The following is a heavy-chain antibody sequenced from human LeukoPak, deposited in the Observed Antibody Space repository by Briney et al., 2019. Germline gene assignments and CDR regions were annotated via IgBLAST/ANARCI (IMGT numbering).Heavy chain of an antibody. V-gene: IGHV3-20*04. Sequence: GGSLRLSCAASGFTFDDYGMSWVRQAPGKGLEWVSGINWNGGSTGYADSVKGRFTISRDNAKNSLYLQMNSLRAEDTALYYCARTRALYSSSLYYYYMDVWGKGTTVTVSS. CDR2: INWNGGST. CDR1: GFTFDDYG. J-gene: IGHJ6*03. CDR3: ARTRALYSSSLYYYYMDV. D-gene: IGHD6-13*01.